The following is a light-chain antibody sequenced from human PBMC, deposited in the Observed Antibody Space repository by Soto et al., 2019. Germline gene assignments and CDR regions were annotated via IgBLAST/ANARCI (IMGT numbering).Light chain of an antibody. CDR1: TGAVTSGHY. Sequence: QAVVTQEPSLTVSPGGTVTLTCGSSTGAVTSGHYPYWFQQKPGQAPRTLIYDTSNKHSWTPARFSGSLLAGKAALTLSGAQPEDEAEYYRLHSYSGARRNVVFGGGTQLTVL. V-gene: IGLV7-46*01. CDR3: LHSYSGARRNVV. J-gene: IGLJ2*01. CDR2: DTS.